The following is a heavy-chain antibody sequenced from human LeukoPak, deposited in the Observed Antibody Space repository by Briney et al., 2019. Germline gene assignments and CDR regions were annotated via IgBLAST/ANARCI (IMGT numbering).Heavy chain of an antibody. CDR1: GYSISSGFY. CDR3: ARSYSSSWYHYYYYMDV. Sequence: SETLSLTCTVSGYSISSGFYWGWIRQSPGKGLGWIGSIHYSKMTFYNPSLKSRVTISVDTSKNQFSLKLSSVTAADTAVYYCARSYSSSWYHYYYYMDVWGQGTLVTVSS. J-gene: IGHJ6*03. V-gene: IGHV4-38-2*02. D-gene: IGHD6-13*01. CDR2: IHYSKMT.